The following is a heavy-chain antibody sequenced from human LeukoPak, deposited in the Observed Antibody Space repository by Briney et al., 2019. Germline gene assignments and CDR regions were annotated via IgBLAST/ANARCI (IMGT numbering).Heavy chain of an antibody. J-gene: IGHJ4*02. Sequence: AGGSLRLSCAASGFTFSSYSMNWVRQAPGKGLEWVSSISSSSSYIYYADSVKGRFTISRDNDKNSLYLQMNSLRAEDTAVYYCARSLGYSYGYVFDYWGQGTLVTVSS. V-gene: IGHV3-21*01. CDR1: GFTFSSYS. D-gene: IGHD5-18*01. CDR2: ISSSSSYI. CDR3: ARSLGYSYGYVFDY.